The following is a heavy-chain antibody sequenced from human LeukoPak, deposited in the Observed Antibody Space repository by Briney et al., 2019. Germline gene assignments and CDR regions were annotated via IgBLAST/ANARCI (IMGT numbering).Heavy chain of an antibody. J-gene: IGHJ3*02. D-gene: IGHD3-10*01. CDR3: ARSSYYYAADAFDI. CDR2: IYYSGST. Sequence: SETLSLTCTVSGGSISSYYWSWIWQPPGKGLEWIGYIYYSGSTNYNPSLKSRVTISIDTSKNQISLKLNSVTAADTAVYYCARSSYYYAADAFDIWGQGTMVTVSS. V-gene: IGHV4-59*01. CDR1: GGSISSYY.